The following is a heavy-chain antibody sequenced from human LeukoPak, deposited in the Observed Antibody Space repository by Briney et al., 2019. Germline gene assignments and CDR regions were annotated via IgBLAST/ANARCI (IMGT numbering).Heavy chain of an antibody. J-gene: IGHJ3*02. D-gene: IGHD1-1*01. CDR2: ISYDGSNK. V-gene: IGHV3-30-3*01. Sequence: PGGSLRLSCAASGFTFSSYAMHWVRQAPGKGLEWVAVISYDGSNKYYADSAKGRFTISRDNSKNTLYLQMNSLRAEDTAVYYCARSIDMETSFDIWGQGTMVTVSS. CDR1: GFTFSSYA. CDR3: ARSIDMETSFDI.